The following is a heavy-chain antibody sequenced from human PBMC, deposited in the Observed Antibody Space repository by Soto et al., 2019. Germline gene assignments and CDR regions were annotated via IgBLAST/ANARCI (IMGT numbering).Heavy chain of an antibody. CDR2: INPKNGDT. CDR3: SKGRWTVGHCSGGSCYDGMDV. V-gene: IGHV1-2*02. Sequence: GASVKVSCKASGYMFIGFSLYWVRQAPGQGLEWLGWINPKNGDTNYAQKFQGRVTMTRDTSINTVYMELNSLKSDDTAVYYCSKGRWTVGHCSGGSCYDGMDVWGQGTTVTVSS. J-gene: IGHJ6*02. D-gene: IGHD2-15*01. CDR1: GYMFIGFS.